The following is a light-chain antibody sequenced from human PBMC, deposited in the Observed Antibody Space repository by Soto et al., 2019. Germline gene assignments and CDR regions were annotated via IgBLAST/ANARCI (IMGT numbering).Light chain of an antibody. V-gene: IGKV1-9*01. Sequence: IPLTQSPSSLSASVGDSVTITCRASQGISSFLAWYQQTPGKAPKLLIYAASTLQSGVPSRFSGSGSGTDFTLTISSLQPEDFATYFCQQLNSYPITFGQGTRLEIK. CDR3: QQLNSYPIT. CDR2: AAS. J-gene: IGKJ5*01. CDR1: QGISSF.